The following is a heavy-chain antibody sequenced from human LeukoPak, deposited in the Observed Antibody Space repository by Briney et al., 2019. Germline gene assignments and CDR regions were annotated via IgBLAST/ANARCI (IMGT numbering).Heavy chain of an antibody. D-gene: IGHD3-16*02. V-gene: IGHV3-15*01. Sequence: PGGSLRLSCAASGFKFDDYGMSWVRQVPGKGLEWVGRIKSKTDGGTTDYAAPVKGRFTISRDDSKNTLYLQVNSLKTEDTAVYYCAKDRVITFGGVIVMYDYWGQGTLVTVSS. CDR2: IKSKTDGGTT. J-gene: IGHJ4*02. CDR1: GFKFDDYG. CDR3: AKDRVITFGGVIVMYDY.